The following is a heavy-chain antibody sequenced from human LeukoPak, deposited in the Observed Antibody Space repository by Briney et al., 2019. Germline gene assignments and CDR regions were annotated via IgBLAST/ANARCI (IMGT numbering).Heavy chain of an antibody. D-gene: IGHD2-2*01. CDR2: ISSSSSYI. CDR1: GFTFSSYS. V-gene: IGHV3-21*01. J-gene: IGHJ6*02. CDR3: ARFSWFPAAINYGMDV. Sequence: GGSLRLSCAASGFTFSSYSMNWVRQAPGKGLDWVSSISSSSSYIYYADSVKGRFTISRDNAKNSLYLQMNSLRAEDTAVYYCARFSWFPAAINYGMDVWGQGTTVTVSS.